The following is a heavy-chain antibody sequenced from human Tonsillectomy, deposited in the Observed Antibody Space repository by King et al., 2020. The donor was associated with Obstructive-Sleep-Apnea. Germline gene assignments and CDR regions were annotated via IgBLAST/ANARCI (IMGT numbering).Heavy chain of an antibody. CDR2: IYITGST. CDR3: AREGNXXXXXXXXX. Sequence: QLQLQESGPGLVKPSETLSLTCIVSGTSISGYFWTWIRQPAGKGLEWIGRIYITGSTNYNPSLKSRVTMSVDTSKTQFSLNLNSVTAADTAVYYCAREGNXXXXXXXXXWG. CDR1: GTSISGYF. J-gene: IGHJ1*01. V-gene: IGHV4-4*07.